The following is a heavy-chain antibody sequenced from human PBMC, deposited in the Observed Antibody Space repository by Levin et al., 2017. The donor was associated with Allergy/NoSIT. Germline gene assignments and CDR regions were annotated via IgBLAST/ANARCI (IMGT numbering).Heavy chain of an antibody. CDR2: INPSGGST. CDR1: GYTFTSYY. D-gene: IGHD5-24*01. Sequence: ASVKVSCKASGYTFTSYYMHWVRQAPGQGLEWMGIINPSGGSTSYAQKFQGRVTMTRDTSTSTVYMELSSLRSEDTAVYYCARNKDPRDGYNSPLHYWGQGTLVTVSS. CDR3: ARNKDPRDGYNSPLHY. J-gene: IGHJ4*02. V-gene: IGHV1-46*01.